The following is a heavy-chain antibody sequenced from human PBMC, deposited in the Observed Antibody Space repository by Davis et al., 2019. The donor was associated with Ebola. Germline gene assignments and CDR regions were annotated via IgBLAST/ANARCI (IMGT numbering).Heavy chain of an antibody. CDR3: ARVWSYRSTAFDI. J-gene: IGHJ3*02. V-gene: IGHV3-7*01. CDR1: GFTFSNYL. CDR2: IKEEGSEK. D-gene: IGHD3-16*02. Sequence: PGGSLRLSCAASGFTFSNYLMSWVRQAPGKGLEWVANIKEEGSEKYYVDSVKGRFTISRDNAKNSLYLQMNSLRAEDTAVYYCARVWSYRSTAFDIWGQGTVVAVSS.